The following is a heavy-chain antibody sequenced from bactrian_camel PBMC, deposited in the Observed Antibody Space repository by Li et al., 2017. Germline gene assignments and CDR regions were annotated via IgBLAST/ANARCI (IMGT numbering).Heavy chain of an antibody. D-gene: IGHD6*01. CDR3: AADEALCGGSWWGPSY. J-gene: IGHJ4*01. Sequence: HVQLVESGGGSVQAGGSLRLSCAASGYTYSSYCMGWFRQAPGKERKGVAAIDSDGSTSYADSVKGRFTISKDNAKNTLYLQMNSLKPEDTAMYYCAADEALCGGSWWGPSYWGQGTQVTVS. V-gene: IGHV3S26*01. CDR2: IDSDGST. CDR1: GYTYSSYC.